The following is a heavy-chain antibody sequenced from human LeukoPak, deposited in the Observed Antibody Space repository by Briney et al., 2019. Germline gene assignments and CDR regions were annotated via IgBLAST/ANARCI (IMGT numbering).Heavy chain of an antibody. D-gene: IGHD3-10*01. Sequence: GSLRLSCAASGFTFSSYSMNWIRQPPGKGLEWIGYIYYSGSTNYNPSLKSRVTISVDTSKNQFSLKLSSVTAADTAVYYCARSHEPYYYGSGSPHAFDIWGQGTMVTVSS. CDR1: GFTFSSYS. J-gene: IGHJ3*02. CDR2: IYYSGST. CDR3: ARSHEPYYYGSGSPHAFDI. V-gene: IGHV4-59*01.